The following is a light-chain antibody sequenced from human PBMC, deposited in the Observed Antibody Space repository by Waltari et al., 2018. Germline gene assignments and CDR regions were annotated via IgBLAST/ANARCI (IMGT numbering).Light chain of an antibody. CDR3: QQRSNWPLT. CDR1: QSVSSY. CDR2: DVF. J-gene: IGKJ4*01. Sequence: DIVLTQTPAILSLSPGDRATLSCRARQSVSSYLVWYQQKPGQAPRLLIYDVFNRATGIPARFSGSGSGTDFTLTISSLEPEDFAVYYCQQRSNWPLTFGGGTKVESK. V-gene: IGKV3-11*01.